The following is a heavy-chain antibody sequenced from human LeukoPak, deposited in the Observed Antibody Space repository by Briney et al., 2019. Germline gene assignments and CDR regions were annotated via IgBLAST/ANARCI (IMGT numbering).Heavy chain of an antibody. CDR3: AKSMGTTGPGRVSGHGMDV. D-gene: IGHD1-1*01. J-gene: IGHJ6*02. Sequence: GRSLRLSCAASGFTFDDYAMHWVRQAPGKGLEWVSGISWNSGSISYADSVKGRSTISRDNAKNSLYLQMNSLRAEDTALYYCAKSMGTTGPGRVSGHGMDVWGQGTTVTVSS. CDR1: GFTFDDYA. CDR2: ISWNSGSI. V-gene: IGHV3-9*01.